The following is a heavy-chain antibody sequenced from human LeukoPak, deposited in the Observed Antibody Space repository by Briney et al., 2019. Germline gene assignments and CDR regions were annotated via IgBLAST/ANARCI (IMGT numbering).Heavy chain of an antibody. CDR2: ICYSGST. CDR3: ARLKVGTTHPDY. V-gene: IGHV4-39*01. CDR1: GGSISSSSYC. J-gene: IGHJ4*02. Sequence: SETLSLTCTVSGGSISSSSYCWGWIRQPPGKGLEWIGSICYSGSTFYNPSLKSRVTLSVDTSKNQFSLKLSSATAEDTAVYYCARLKVGTTHPDYWGQGTLVTVSS. D-gene: IGHD1-26*01.